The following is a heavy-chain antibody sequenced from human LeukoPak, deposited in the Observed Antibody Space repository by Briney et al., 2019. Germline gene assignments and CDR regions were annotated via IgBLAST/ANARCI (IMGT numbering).Heavy chain of an antibody. Sequence: PSETLSLTCTVSGGSISRYYWSWIRQPPGKGREWIGYIYTSGSTNYNPSLKSRVTISVDTSKNQFSLKLSSVTAADTAVCYCARSLVGGGYYYMDVWGKGTTVTVSS. CDR3: ARSLVGGGYYYMDV. V-gene: IGHV4-4*09. CDR2: IYTSGST. CDR1: GGSISRYY. J-gene: IGHJ6*03. D-gene: IGHD2-15*01.